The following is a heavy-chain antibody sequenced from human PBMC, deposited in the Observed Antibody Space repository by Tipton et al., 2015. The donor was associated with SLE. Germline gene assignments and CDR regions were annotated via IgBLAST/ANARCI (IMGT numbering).Heavy chain of an antibody. D-gene: IGHD2-8*02. V-gene: IGHV3-33*01. Sequence: RSLRLSCAASGFTFSSYGMHWVRQAPGKGLEWVAVIWYDGSNKYYADSVKGRFTISRDNSKNTLYLQMNSLRAEDTAVYYCARSLLLVGYYYYGMDVWGQGTTVTVSS. J-gene: IGHJ6*02. CDR3: ARSLLLVGYYYYGMDV. CDR1: GFTFSSYG. CDR2: IWYDGSNK.